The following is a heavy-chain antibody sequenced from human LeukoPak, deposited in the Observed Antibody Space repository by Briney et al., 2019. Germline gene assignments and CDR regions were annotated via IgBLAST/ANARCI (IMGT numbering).Heavy chain of an antibody. CDR3: ARGRWGNSYYFDY. Sequence: GGSLRLSCAASGFTFNTYIMNWVRQAPGKGLEWVSYIRNSTNNIYYADSVRGRFTISRDNAKSSLYLQMNSLRAEDTAVYYCARGRWGNSYYFDYWGQGTLVTASS. CDR1: GFTFNTYI. D-gene: IGHD4-23*01. CDR2: IRNSTNNI. J-gene: IGHJ4*02. V-gene: IGHV3-48*04.